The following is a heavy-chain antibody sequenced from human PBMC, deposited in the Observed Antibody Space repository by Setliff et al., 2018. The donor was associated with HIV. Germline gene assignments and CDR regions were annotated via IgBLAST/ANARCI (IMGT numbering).Heavy chain of an antibody. CDR1: GGPISSSNYY. D-gene: IGHD6-13*01. J-gene: IGHJ5*02. Sequence: LSLTCTVAGGPISSSNYYWGWIRQPPGEGLEWIGSIFYSGSTYYNPSLKSRVTISVDTSKNQFSLRLSSVTAADTAMYYCARGLGIAAAGSRRQDNWFDPWGQGTLVTVSS. CDR2: IFYSGST. CDR3: ARGLGIAAAGSRRQDNWFDP. V-gene: IGHV4-39*01.